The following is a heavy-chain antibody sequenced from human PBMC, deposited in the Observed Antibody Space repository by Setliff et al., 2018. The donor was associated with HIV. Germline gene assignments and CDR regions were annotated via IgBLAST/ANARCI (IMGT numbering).Heavy chain of an antibody. J-gene: IGHJ6*02. Sequence: LSLTCAVYGGSFSGYYWSWIRQPPGKGLEWIGEINHSGSTNYNPSLKSRVTISVDTSKNQFSRKLSSVTAADTAVYYCAGGYIQLWSNIYYYGMDVWGQGTTVTVSS. CDR1: GGSFSGYY. V-gene: IGHV4-34*01. CDR3: AGGYIQLWSNIYYYGMDV. CDR2: INHSGST. D-gene: IGHD5-18*01.